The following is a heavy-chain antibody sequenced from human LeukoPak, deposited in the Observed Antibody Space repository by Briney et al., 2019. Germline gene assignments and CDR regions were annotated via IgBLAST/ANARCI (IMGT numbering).Heavy chain of an antibody. V-gene: IGHV3-21*01. CDR2: ISSSSSNK. CDR1: GFMFNIYT. Sequence: PGGSLRLSCAASGFMFNIYTMNWVRQSPGKGLEWVSSISSSSSNKYYADSVKGRLTISRDNAKNSLYLQMNSLRAEDTAVYYCARVAGYCDSTSNCYSDFWGQGTLVTVSS. J-gene: IGHJ4*02. CDR3: ARVAGYCDSTSNCYSDF. D-gene: IGHD2-2*01.